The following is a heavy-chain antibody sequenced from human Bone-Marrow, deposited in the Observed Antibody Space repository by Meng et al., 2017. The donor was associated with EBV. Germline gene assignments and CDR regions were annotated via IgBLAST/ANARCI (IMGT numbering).Heavy chain of an antibody. D-gene: IGHD2-2*01. CDR2: ISAYNGDT. Sequence: QVQLVQSVVEVTKPGASVKVSCKASGYTFTSYGISWVRQAPGQGLEWMGWISAYNGDTNYAQKLQGRVTMTTDTSTSTAYMELRSLRSDDTAVYYCARENGKYCSSTSCLPDYWGQGTLVTVSS. CDR1: GYTFTSYG. V-gene: IGHV1-18*01. J-gene: IGHJ4*02. CDR3: ARENGKYCSSTSCLPDY.